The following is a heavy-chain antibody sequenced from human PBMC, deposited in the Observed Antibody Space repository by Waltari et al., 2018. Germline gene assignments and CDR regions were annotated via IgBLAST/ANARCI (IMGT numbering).Heavy chain of an antibody. J-gene: IGHJ3*02. D-gene: IGHD6-19*01. Sequence: STNYNPSLKSRVTISVDTSTNQFSLRLSSVTAAETAVYYFAIGYSSGWDYAFDIWGQGTMVTVSS. CDR3: AIGYSSGWDYAFDI. V-gene: IGHV4-59*01. CDR2: ST.